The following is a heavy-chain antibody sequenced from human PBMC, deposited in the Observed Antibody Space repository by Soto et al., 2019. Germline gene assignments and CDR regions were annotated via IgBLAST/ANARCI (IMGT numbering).Heavy chain of an antibody. V-gene: IGHV3-7*01. CDR1: GFTFSSYW. CDR2: INKRADSM. Sequence: EVQLVESGGDLVQPGGSLRLSCAASGFTFSSYWMTWVRQAPGRGLEWVANINKRADSMHYADSVQGRFTVSRDNAKKSLYLQMSSLRAEDTAVYFCARDMSPSDGDLVQDAFAIWGQGKVVTVSS. J-gene: IGHJ3*02. D-gene: IGHD6-6*01. CDR3: ARDMSPSDGDLVQDAFAI.